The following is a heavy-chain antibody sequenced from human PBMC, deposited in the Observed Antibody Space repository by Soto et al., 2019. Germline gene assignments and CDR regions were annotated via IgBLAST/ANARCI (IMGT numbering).Heavy chain of an antibody. Sequence: GASLKISCKGSGYSFTSYWIGWVRQMPGKGLEWMGIIYPGDSDTRYSPSFQGQVTISADKSISTAYLQWSSLKASDTAMYYCARATVTTPHYYYYMDVWGKGTTVTVSS. D-gene: IGHD4-17*01. J-gene: IGHJ6*03. V-gene: IGHV5-51*01. CDR1: GYSFTSYW. CDR2: IYPGDSDT. CDR3: ARATVTTPHYYYYMDV.